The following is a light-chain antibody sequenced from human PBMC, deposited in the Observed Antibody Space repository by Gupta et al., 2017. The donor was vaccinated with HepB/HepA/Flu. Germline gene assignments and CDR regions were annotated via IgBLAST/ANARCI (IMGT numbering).Light chain of an antibody. V-gene: IGLV2-14*03. Sequence: QSALTQPASVSGSPGQSISISCTGTSSDIGGYNYVSWYQQHPGNAPKLMMYDVNNRPSGVSNRFSGSKSGNTASLTISGLQAEDEAYYYCSSYTNSDPVVFGGGTKLTVL. CDR2: DVN. J-gene: IGLJ2*01. CDR3: SSYTNSDPVV. CDR1: SSDIGGYNY.